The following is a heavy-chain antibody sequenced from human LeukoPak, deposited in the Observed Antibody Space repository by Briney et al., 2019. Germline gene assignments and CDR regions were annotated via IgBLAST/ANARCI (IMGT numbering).Heavy chain of an antibody. Sequence: QAGGSLRLSCTASGFTFGDYAINWVRQAPGKGLEWVGFIRSKAYGGTTEYAASVKGRLTISRDDSKSIAYLQMNSLKTEDTAVFYCTRSGSRDPYYYMDVWGKGTTVTVSS. V-gene: IGHV3-49*04. D-gene: IGHD3-10*01. J-gene: IGHJ6*03. CDR1: GFTFGDYA. CDR3: TRSGSRDPYYYMDV. CDR2: IRSKAYGGTT.